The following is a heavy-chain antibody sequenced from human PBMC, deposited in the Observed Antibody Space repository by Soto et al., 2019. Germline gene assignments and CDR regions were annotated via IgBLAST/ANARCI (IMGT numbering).Heavy chain of an antibody. J-gene: IGHJ4*02. D-gene: IGHD3-10*01. V-gene: IGHV3-7*03. Sequence: EVQLVESGGGLAQPGGSLRLSCVASGFTFTTYWMSWVRQAPGKGLEWVANIRQDGGAQYYVDSVKGRFTISRDNAKNSVYLQMASLRAEDTAVYYCVRGAHGSGSYLGSYWGQGILVTVSS. CDR3: VRGAHGSGSYLGSY. CDR2: IRQDGGAQ. CDR1: GFTFTTYW.